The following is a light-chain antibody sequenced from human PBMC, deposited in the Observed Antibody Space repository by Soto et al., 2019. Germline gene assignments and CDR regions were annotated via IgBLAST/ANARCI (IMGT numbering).Light chain of an antibody. CDR1: QNIYSY. CDR3: QQSYSTRRLT. V-gene: IGKV1-39*01. CDR2: SAS. J-gene: IGKJ4*01. Sequence: DIQMTQSPSSLSASVGDRVTITCRASQNIYSYLNWYQQKPGKAPKLLIYSASTLQSGVPSRFSGGASGADFTLTISGLQPEDFATYYCQQSYSTRRLTFGGGTKVEIK.